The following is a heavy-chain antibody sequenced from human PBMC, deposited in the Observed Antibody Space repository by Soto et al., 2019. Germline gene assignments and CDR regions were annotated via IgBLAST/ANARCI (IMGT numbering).Heavy chain of an antibody. D-gene: IGHD6-13*01. CDR2: IIPILGIA. V-gene: IGHV1-69*08. CDR1: GGTFSSYT. Sequence: QVQLVQSGAEVKKPGSSVKVSCKASGGTFSSYTISWVRQAPGQGLEWMGRIIPILGIANYAQKFQGRVTITADKSTRTAYLGLGSLRSADTAVDYCGREFLAAAPAGAFDCWGQGTMVTVSS. CDR3: GREFLAAAPAGAFDC. J-gene: IGHJ3*01.